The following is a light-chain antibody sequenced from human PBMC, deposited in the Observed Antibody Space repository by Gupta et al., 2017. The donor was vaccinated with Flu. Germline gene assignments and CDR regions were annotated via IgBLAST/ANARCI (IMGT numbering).Light chain of an antibody. Sequence: GTLSLSAGERATLSCRASQSIRGNSVAGYQQQPGQTPRLRIYGASSRATGIPGRFSGSGSGTDFTLTIRSLEPEDFAVYYCQQHGSSPVTFGKGTKVEIK. CDR2: GAS. V-gene: IGKV3-20*01. J-gene: IGKJ1*01. CDR1: QSIRGNS. CDR3: QQHGSSPVT.